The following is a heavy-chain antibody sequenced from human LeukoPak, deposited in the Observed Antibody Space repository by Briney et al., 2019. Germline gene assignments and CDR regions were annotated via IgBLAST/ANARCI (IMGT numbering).Heavy chain of an antibody. CDR2: ISSSSTYI. CDR1: GFTFSTYS. CDR3: RTWTTVASYFDY. V-gene: IGHV3-21*06. Sequence: GGSLRLSCAASGFTFSTYSMNWVRQAPGKGLEWVSSISSSSTYIYYADSVKGRFTISRDNAKNSLYLQMNSLRAEDTAVYYCRTWTTVASYFDYWGQGTLVTVSS. J-gene: IGHJ4*02. D-gene: IGHD4-17*01.